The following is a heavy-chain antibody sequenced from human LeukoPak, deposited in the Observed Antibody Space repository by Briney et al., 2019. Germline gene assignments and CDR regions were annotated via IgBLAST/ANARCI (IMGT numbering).Heavy chain of an antibody. D-gene: IGHD3-16*02. CDR1: GFTFSDYY. V-gene: IGHV3-11*04. CDR3: ARGDYVWGSYPLKAPIDY. Sequence: PGGSLRLSCAASGFTFSDYYMSWIRQAPGKGLEWVSYISSSGSTIYYADSVKGRFTISRDNAKNSLYLQMNSMRAEDTAVYYCARGDYVWGSYPLKAPIDYWGQGTLVTVSS. J-gene: IGHJ4*02. CDR2: ISSSGSTI.